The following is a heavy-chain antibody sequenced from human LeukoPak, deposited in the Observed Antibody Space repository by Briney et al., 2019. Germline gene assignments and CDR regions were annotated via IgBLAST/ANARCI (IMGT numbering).Heavy chain of an antibody. D-gene: IGHD6-13*01. CDR2: FDPEDGET. Sequence: ASVKVSCKVSGYTLTELSMHWVRQTPGKGLEWMGGFDPEDGETIYAQKFQGRVTMTEDTSTDTAYMELSSLRPEDTAVYYCATASSWSSHYYYYGMDVWGQGTTVTVSS. CDR1: GYTLTELS. CDR3: ATASSWSSHYYYYGMDV. J-gene: IGHJ6*02. V-gene: IGHV1-24*01.